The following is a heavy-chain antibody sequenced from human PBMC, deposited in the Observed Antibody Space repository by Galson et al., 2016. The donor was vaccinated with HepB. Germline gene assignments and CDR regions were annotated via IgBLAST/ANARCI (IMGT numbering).Heavy chain of an antibody. Sequence: SETLSLTCNVSGVSISTYYWSWIRQPAGKGLEWIGRIYKDVNINYNPSLKRRVSMAVDNSKNQFSLKLRSVTAADTAVYYCARDSRYASTWFGYFEYWGREPWSLSPQ. V-gene: IGHV4-4*07. CDR2: IYKDVNI. D-gene: IGHD3-10*01. J-gene: IGHJ4*02. CDR3: ARDSRYASTWFGYFEY. CDR1: GVSISTYY.